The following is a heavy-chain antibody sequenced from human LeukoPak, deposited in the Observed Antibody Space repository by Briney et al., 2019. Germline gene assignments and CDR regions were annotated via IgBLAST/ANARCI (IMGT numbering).Heavy chain of an antibody. D-gene: IGHD3-22*01. V-gene: IGHV3-23*01. Sequence: GGSLRLSCAASGLTFSSYAMSWVRQAPGKGLEWVSAISGSGGSTYYADSVKGRFTISRDNSKNTLYLQMNSLRAEDTAVYYCAKDPLGYYDSSGYYYCWFDPWGQGTLVTVSS. CDR1: GLTFSSYA. CDR2: ISGSGGST. J-gene: IGHJ5*02. CDR3: AKDPLGYYDSSGYYYCWFDP.